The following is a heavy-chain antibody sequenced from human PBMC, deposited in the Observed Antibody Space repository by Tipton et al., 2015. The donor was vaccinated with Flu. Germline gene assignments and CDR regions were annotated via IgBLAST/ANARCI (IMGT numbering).Heavy chain of an antibody. J-gene: IGHJ3*02. CDR2: INHSGST. D-gene: IGHD2-21*02. CDR3: ATHCVGVCSHAFDI. CDR1: GGSFSGYY. V-gene: IGHV4-34*01. Sequence: TLSLTCAVYGGSFSGYYWSWIRQPPGKGLEWIGEINHSGSTNYNPSLKSRVTISGDTSKNQFSLKLSSVTAADTAVYYCATHCVGVCSHAFDIWGQGTMVNVSS.